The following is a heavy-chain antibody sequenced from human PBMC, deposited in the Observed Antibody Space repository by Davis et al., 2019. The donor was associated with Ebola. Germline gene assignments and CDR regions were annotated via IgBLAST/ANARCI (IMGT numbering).Heavy chain of an antibody. CDR1: GFTFSTYW. CDR2: ISGSGIST. D-gene: IGHD6-13*01. Sequence: GGSLRLSCAASGFTFSTYWMSWVRQAPGKGLEWVSAISGSGISTYYADSLKGRFTISRDNSKNTLYLQMNSLRAEDTAVYYCAKDLSSSWYVNYYYYYGMDVWGQGTTVTVSS. J-gene: IGHJ6*02. V-gene: IGHV3-23*01. CDR3: AKDLSSSWYVNYYYYYGMDV.